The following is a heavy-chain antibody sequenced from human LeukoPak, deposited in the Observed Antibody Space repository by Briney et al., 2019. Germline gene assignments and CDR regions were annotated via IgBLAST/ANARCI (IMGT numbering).Heavy chain of an antibody. J-gene: IGHJ3*02. Sequence: PGGSLRLSCAASGFTFDDYGMSWVRQAPGKGLEWVSGINWNGGSTGYADSVKGRFTISRDNAKNSLYLQMNSLRAEDTALYYCARGNYDSSGYYRGAFGIWGQGTMVTVSS. CDR1: GFTFDDYG. V-gene: IGHV3-20*04. CDR3: ARGNYDSSGYYRGAFGI. D-gene: IGHD3-22*01. CDR2: INWNGGST.